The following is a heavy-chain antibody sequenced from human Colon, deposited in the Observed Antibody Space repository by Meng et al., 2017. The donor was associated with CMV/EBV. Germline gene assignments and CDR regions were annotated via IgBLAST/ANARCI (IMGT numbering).Heavy chain of an antibody. V-gene: IGHV1-2*02. Sequence: VQLVQPGAEVKKPGPPVKVSCQTSGYTFRELHIHWVRQAPGQGLEWMGWINSNSGATDYAQKFQGRFTMTRDTSITTVYMELSSLRSDDTAVYYCARDPSGSRVPFDYWGQGSLVTVSS. D-gene: IGHD1-26*01. CDR2: INSNSGAT. CDR3: ARDPSGSRVPFDY. J-gene: IGHJ4*02. CDR1: GYTFRELH.